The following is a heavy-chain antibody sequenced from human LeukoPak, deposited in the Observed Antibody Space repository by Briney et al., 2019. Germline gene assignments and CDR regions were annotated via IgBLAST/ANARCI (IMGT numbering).Heavy chain of an antibody. Sequence: MPGGSLRLSCAASAFTFSSYSMNWVRQAPGKGLEWVSSISSSSSYIYYADSVKGRFTISRDNAKNSLYLQMNSLRAEDTAVYYCASFSAGSVGGWYFDYWGQGTLVTVSS. J-gene: IGHJ4*02. CDR3: ASFSAGSVGGWYFDY. CDR2: ISSSSSYI. D-gene: IGHD6-19*01. V-gene: IGHV3-21*01. CDR1: AFTFSSYS.